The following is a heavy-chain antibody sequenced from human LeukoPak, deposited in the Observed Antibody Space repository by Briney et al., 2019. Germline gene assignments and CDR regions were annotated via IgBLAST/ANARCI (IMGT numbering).Heavy chain of an antibody. V-gene: IGHV3-30*04. J-gene: IGHJ4*02. CDR2: ISYDGSNK. Sequence: GRSRRLSCAASGFTFSSYAMHWVRQAPGKGLEWVAVISYDGSNKYYADSVKGRFTISRDNSKNTLYLQMNSLRAEDTAVYYCVGGQLDYWGQGTLVTVSS. CDR1: GFTFSSYA. CDR3: VGGQLDY. D-gene: IGHD1-26*01.